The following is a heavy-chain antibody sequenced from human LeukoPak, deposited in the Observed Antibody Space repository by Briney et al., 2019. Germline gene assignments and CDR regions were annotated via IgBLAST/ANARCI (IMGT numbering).Heavy chain of an antibody. CDR2: TYYRSTWYN. CDR3: ARRLTQYDCFDP. V-gene: IGHV6-1*01. CDR1: GDSVSSNSVT. J-gene: IGHJ5*02. Sequence: KSSQTLSLTCAISGDSVSSNSVTWNWIRQSPSRGLEWLGRTYYRSTWYNDYAVSVRGRITVNPDTSKNQFSLHPNSVTPEDTAVYYCARRLTQYDCFDPWGQGILVTVSS. D-gene: IGHD2-2*01.